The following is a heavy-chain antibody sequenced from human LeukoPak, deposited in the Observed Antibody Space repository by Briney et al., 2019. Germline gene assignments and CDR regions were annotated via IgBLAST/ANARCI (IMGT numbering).Heavy chain of an antibody. J-gene: IGHJ6*02. CDR3: ARNVAVAGKTNYYYYGMDV. CDR2: IIPIFGTA. CDR1: GGTFSSYA. Sequence: SVKVSCKASGGTFSSYAISWVRQAPGQGLEWMGGIIPIFGTANYAQKFQGRVTITADESTSTAYMELSSLRSEDTAVYYCARNVAVAGKTNYYYYGMDVWGQGTTVTASS. D-gene: IGHD6-19*01. V-gene: IGHV1-69*13.